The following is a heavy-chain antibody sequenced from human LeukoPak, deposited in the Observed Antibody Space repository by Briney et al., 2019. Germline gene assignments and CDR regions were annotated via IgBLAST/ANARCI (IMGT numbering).Heavy chain of an antibody. V-gene: IGHV3-11*06. CDR1: GFTFSDYC. D-gene: IGHD2-15*01. CDR3: ARDGGRGSPY. J-gene: IGHJ4*02. CDR2: ISSSSSYI. Sequence: GGSLRLSCAASGFTFSDYCMSWIRQAPGKGLEWVSSISSSSSYIYYADSVKGRFAISRDNAKNSLYLQMNSLRAEDTAVYYCARDGGRGSPYWGQGTLVTVSS.